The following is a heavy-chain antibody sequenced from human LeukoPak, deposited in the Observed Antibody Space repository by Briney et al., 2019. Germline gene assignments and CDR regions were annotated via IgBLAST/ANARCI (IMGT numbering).Heavy chain of an antibody. V-gene: IGHV3-48*02. D-gene: IGHD6-19*01. Sequence: QSGGPLSLSCAASGFTFSTYRMNWVRQAPGKGLEWLSYINTDSSTIYYTDSLKGRFTISSDNAKNSLYLQMNSLRDEDTAVYYCARATSTSGPTFDYWGQGTLVTVSS. CDR1: GFTFSTYR. CDR3: ARATSTSGPTFDY. J-gene: IGHJ4*02. CDR2: INTDSSTI.